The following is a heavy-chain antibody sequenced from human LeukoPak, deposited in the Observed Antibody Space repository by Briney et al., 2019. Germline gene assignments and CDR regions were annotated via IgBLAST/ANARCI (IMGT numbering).Heavy chain of an antibody. J-gene: IGHJ5*02. CDR1: GYTFTSYD. CDR2: MNPNSGNT. V-gene: IGHV1-8*01. Sequence: ASVKVSCKASGYTFTSYDINWVRQATGQGLEWMGRMNPNSGNTGYAQKFQGRVTMTRNTSISTAYMELSSLRSEDTAVYYCARSGSRRGYSGYDGGWFDPWGQGTLVTVSP. D-gene: IGHD5-12*01. CDR3: ARSGSRRGYSGYDGGWFDP.